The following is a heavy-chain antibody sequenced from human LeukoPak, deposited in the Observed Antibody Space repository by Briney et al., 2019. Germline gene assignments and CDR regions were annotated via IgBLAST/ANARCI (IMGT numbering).Heavy chain of an antibody. V-gene: IGHV1-69*05. CDR1: GGTFSSYA. J-gene: IGHJ5*02. CDR3: ARGPEQQLGWFDP. D-gene: IGHD6-13*01. CDR2: IIPIFGTA. Sequence: SVKVSCKASGGTFSSYAISWVRQAPGQGLEWMGGIIPIFGTANYAQKFQGRVTITTDESTSTDYMELSSLRSEDTAVYYCARGPEQQLGWFDPWGQGTLVSVSS.